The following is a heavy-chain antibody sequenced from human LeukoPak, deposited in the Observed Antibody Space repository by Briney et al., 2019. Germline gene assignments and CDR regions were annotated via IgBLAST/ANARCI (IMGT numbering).Heavy chain of an antibody. CDR2: IFHSGST. CDR1: GGSINTYY. Sequence: SETLSLTCTISGGSINTYYWSWIRQPPGKGLEWIAYIFHSGSTNYNSSLKSRVTISVDTSKNQFSLKLSSVTAADTAVYYCARRLSGYFRFDYWGQGTLVTVSS. D-gene: IGHD3-3*01. J-gene: IGHJ4*02. CDR3: ARRLSGYFRFDY. V-gene: IGHV4-59*08.